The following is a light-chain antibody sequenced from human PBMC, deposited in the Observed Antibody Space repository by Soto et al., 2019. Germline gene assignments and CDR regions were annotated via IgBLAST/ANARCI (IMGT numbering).Light chain of an antibody. V-gene: IGLV2-14*01. CDR1: ISDVGGYDY. Sequence: QSALTQPASVSGSPGQSITISCTGTISDVGGYDYVSWYQQHPGKAPKLMIYDVSNRPSGVSNRFSGSKSGNTASLTISGLQADDEADYYCGSYTPSSLYAFETGTKAPAL. CDR2: DVS. J-gene: IGLJ1*01. CDR3: GSYTPSSLYA.